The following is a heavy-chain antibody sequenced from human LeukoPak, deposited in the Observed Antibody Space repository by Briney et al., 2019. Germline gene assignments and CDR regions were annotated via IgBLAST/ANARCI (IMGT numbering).Heavy chain of an antibody. J-gene: IGHJ5*02. CDR2: IYYSGNT. CDR3: AGVFGDGYRLGWFDP. Sequence: PSETLSLTCTVSGDSISSFYWTWIRQPPGKGLEWIGYIYYSGNTNYNPSLKSRVTISVDTPKNQFSLKLGSVIAADTAVYYCAGVFGDGYRLGWFDPWGQGTLVTVSS. D-gene: IGHD5-24*01. V-gene: IGHV4-59*01. CDR1: GDSISSFY.